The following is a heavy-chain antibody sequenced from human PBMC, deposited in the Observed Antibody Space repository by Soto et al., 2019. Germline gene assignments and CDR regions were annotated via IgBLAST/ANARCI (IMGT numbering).Heavy chain of an antibody. V-gene: IGHV4-30-4*01. D-gene: IGHD6-6*01. CDR1: GGSISSGDYX. J-gene: IGHJ3*02. CDR2: IYYSGII. CDR3: AREVGEVDYSSSSDAFDI. Sequence: QVQLQESGPGLVKPSQTLSLTCSVSGGSISSGDYXWSWIRQPPGKGLEWIAYIYYSGIIYYNPSLKSRVTMSRDTSKNQFFLNLDSVTAADTAVYYCAREVGEVDYSSSSDAFDIWGQGTMVTVSS.